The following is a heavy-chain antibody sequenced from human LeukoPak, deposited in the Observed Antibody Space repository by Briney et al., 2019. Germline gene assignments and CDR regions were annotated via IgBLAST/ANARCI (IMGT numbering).Heavy chain of an antibody. D-gene: IGHD6-13*01. CDR1: GFTFSTYW. CDR2: IKQDGSEK. CDR3: TREAAAGIDY. J-gene: IGHJ4*02. V-gene: IGHV3-7*01. Sequence: GGSLRLSCAASGFTFSTYWMSWVRQAPGKGLEWVANIKQDGSEKYYLDSVKGRFTISRDDAKNSLYLQMNSLRAEDTAVYFCTREAAAGIDYWGQGTLVTVSS.